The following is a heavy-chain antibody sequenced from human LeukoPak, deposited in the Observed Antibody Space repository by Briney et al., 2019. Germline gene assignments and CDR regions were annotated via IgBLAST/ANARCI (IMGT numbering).Heavy chain of an antibody. CDR2: ISSSSSYI. CDR1: GFTFSSYS. V-gene: IGHV3-21*01. J-gene: IGHJ4*02. Sequence: GGSLRLSYAASGFTFSSYSMNWVRQAPGKGLEWVSSISSSSSYIYYADSVKGRFTISRDNAKNSLYLQMNSLRAEDTAVYYCAREGSGLHFDYWGQGTLVTVSS. CDR3: AREGSGLHFDY. D-gene: IGHD6-19*01.